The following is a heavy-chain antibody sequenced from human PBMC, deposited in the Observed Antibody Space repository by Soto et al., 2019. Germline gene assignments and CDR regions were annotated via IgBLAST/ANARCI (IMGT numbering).Heavy chain of an antibody. V-gene: IGHV3-53*01. Sequence: EVQLVESGGGLIQPGGSLRLSCAASGFTVSSNYMSWVRQAPGKGLEWVSVIYSGGSTYYADSVKGRFTISRDNSKNTLYLQMKGGGGEDTAVYYCARDRVESGYPEYFQHWGQGTLVTVSS. CDR1: GFTVSSNY. CDR2: IYSGGST. D-gene: IGHD3-22*01. CDR3: ARDRVESGYPEYFQH. J-gene: IGHJ1*01.